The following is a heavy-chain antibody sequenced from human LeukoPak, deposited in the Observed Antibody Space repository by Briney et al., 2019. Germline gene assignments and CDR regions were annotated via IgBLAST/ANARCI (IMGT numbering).Heavy chain of an antibody. D-gene: IGHD5-12*01. CDR1: GYTFTSYY. V-gene: IGHV1-18*04. J-gene: IGHJ3*02. CDR3: AGVATIGDDAFDI. CDR2: ISAYNGNT. Sequence: ASVKVSCKTSGYTFTSYYIHWLRQAPGQGLEWMGWISAYNGNTNYAQKLQGRVTMTTDTSTSTAYMELRSLRSDDTAVYYCAGVATIGDDAFDIWGQGTMVTVSS.